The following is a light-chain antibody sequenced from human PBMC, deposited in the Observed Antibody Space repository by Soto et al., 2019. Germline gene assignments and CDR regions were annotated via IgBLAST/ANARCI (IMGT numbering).Light chain of an antibody. CDR1: QSVSSY. CDR2: DAS. Sequence: EIVLTQSPATLSLSPGERATLSCRASQSVSSYLAWYQHKPCQAPRLLIYDASSRATGIPARFSGSGSGTDVTLTITSLEPEDFSVYYCQQRSNWPSTFGGGTKVEI. CDR3: QQRSNWPST. V-gene: IGKV3-11*01. J-gene: IGKJ4*01.